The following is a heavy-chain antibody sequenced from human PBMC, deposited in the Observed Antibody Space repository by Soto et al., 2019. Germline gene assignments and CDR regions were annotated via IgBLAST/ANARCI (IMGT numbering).Heavy chain of an antibody. CDR3: AKYRGMDTVRYYFDY. Sequence: EVQLLESGGGLVQPGGSLRLSCAASGFTFSIYAMSWVRQAPGKGLEWVSTIHNGGNTYYADSVRGRFTISRDNSKNTLYLQMNSLRDEDTAVYYCAKYRGMDTVRYYFDYGGQGSLVPVSS. CDR2: IHNGGNT. CDR1: GFTFSIYA. J-gene: IGHJ4*02. V-gene: IGHV3-23*01. D-gene: IGHD5-18*01.